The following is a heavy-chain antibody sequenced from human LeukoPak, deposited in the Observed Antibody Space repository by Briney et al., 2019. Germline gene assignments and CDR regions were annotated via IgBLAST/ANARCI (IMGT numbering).Heavy chain of an antibody. D-gene: IGHD2-2*01. CDR2: IYPGDSDT. J-gene: IGHJ4*02. CDR1: GYSFTTYW. CDR3: ARLSSPARAGDY. V-gene: IGHV5-51*01. Sequence: ESRKISCKGSGYSFTTYWIAWLRQMPGKGLEWMGIIYPGDSDTRYSPSFQGQVTISADKSISTAYLQWSSLKASDIAMYYCARLSSPARAGDYWGQGTLVTVSS.